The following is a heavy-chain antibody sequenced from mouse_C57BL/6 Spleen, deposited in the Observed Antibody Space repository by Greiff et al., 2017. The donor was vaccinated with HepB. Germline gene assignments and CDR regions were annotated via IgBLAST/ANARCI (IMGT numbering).Heavy chain of an antibody. V-gene: IGHV1-82*01. CDR2: IYPGDGDT. CDR1: GYAFSSSW. D-gene: IGHD1-1*01. J-gene: IGHJ2*01. CDR3: AREGPYYYGSSLHFDY. Sequence: VKLQESGPELVKPGASVKISCKASGYAFSSSWMNWVKQRPGKGLEWIGRIYPGDGDTNYNGKFKGKATLTADKSSSTAYMQLSSLTSEDSAVYFCAREGPYYYGSSLHFDYWGQGTTLTVSS.